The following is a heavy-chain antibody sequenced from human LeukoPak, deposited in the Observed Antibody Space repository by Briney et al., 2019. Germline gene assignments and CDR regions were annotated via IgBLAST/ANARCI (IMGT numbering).Heavy chain of an antibody. V-gene: IGHV3-23*01. CDR3: AKDRGAAAGGDFDY. CDR2: ISGSGGST. J-gene: IGHJ4*02. Sequence: GGSLRLSCAASGFTFSSHAMSWVRQAPGKGLEWVSAISGSGGSTYYADSVKGRFTISRDNSKNTLYLQMNSLRAEDTAVYYCAKDRGAAAGGDFDYWGQGTLVTVSP. D-gene: IGHD6-13*01. CDR1: GFTFSSHA.